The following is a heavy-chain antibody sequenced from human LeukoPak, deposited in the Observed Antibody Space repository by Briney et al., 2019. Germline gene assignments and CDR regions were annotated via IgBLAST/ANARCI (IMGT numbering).Heavy chain of an antibody. D-gene: IGHD3-3*01. J-gene: IGHJ3*02. CDR3: ARGTILEPFDI. CDR1: GGTLSDHV. V-gene: IGHV1-2*02. CDR2: IHPNSGGT. Sequence: ASVKVSCKASGGTLSDHVISWVRQAPGQGLEWMGWIHPNSGGTSYEQSFQGRVTMTSDTSISTAYMEVRRLRSDDTAVYYCARGTILEPFDIWGQGTMVTVSS.